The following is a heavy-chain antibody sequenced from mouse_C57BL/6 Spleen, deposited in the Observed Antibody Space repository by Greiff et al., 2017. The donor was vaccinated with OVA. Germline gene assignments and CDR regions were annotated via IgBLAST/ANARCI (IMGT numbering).Heavy chain of an antibody. D-gene: IGHD3-3*01. Sequence: VQLQQSGPELVKPGASVKIPCKASGYTFTDYNMDWVKQSHGKSLEWIGDINPNNGGTIYNQKFKGKATLTVDKSSSTAYMELRSLTSEDTSVYYCARRRGAGTDWYFDVWGTGTTVTVSS. V-gene: IGHV1-18*01. CDR1: GYTFTDYN. CDR2: INPNNGGT. CDR3: ARRRGAGTDWYFDV. J-gene: IGHJ1*03.